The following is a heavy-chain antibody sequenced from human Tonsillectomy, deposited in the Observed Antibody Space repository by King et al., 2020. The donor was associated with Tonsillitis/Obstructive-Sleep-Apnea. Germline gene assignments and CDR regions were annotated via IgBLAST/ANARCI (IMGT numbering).Heavy chain of an antibody. V-gene: IGHV1-69*09. CDR1: GGTFSTHA. CDR3: ERGEAPTYYDFWSGPSYYYYMDV. D-gene: IGHD3-3*01. CDR2: IITKLDTT. J-gene: IGHJ6*03. Sequence: QLVQSGAEVKKPGSSVRVSCKASGGTFSTHAISWVRQAPGQGLEWMGMIITKLDTTNYIQKFQGRVTITADKSTTTAYMEVSSLRSEDTAVYYCERGEAPTYYDFWSGPSYYYYMDVWGKGTTVTVSS.